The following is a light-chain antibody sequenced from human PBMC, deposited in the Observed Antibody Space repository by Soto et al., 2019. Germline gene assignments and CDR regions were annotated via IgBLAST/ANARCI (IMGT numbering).Light chain of an antibody. Sequence: TLSLSPGERATLSCRASQSVSSYLAWYQKKPGQAPRLLIYDASNRATGIPARFSGSGSGTDFTLTISSLEPEDFAVYYCQQRSNWWTFGQGTKVDIK. CDR3: QQRSNWWT. CDR1: QSVSSY. V-gene: IGKV3-11*01. CDR2: DAS. J-gene: IGKJ1*01.